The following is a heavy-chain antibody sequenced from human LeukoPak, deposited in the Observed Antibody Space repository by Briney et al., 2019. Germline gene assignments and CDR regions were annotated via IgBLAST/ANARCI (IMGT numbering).Heavy chain of an antibody. CDR1: GFTFSSYG. J-gene: IGHJ4*02. CDR2: IRYDGSNK. V-gene: IGHV3-30*02. CDR3: ARLTYYYDSSGYYQLGFDY. Sequence: TGGSLRLSCAASGFTFSSYGMHWVRQAPGKGLEWVAFIRYDGSNKYYADSVKGRFTISRDNSKNTLYLQMNSLRAEDTAVYYCARLTYYYDSSGYYQLGFDYWGQGTLVTVSS. D-gene: IGHD3-22*01.